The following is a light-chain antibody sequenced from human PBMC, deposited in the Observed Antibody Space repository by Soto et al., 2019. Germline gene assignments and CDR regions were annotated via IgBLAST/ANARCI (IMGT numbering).Light chain of an antibody. V-gene: IGLV2-14*01. CDR2: EVN. Sequence: QSALTQPASVSGSPGQSITISCTGSSSDVGGYNYVSWYQQHPGKAPKLIIYEVNNRPSGVSNRFSGSKSGSTASLTISGLQAEEEADHYCTSYTNIASLDVFGTGTKV. J-gene: IGLJ1*01. CDR1: SSDVGGYNY. CDR3: TSYTNIASLDV.